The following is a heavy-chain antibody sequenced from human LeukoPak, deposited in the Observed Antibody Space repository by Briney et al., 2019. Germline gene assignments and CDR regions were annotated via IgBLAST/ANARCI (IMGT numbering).Heavy chain of an antibody. CDR1: GGSFSGYY. J-gene: IGHJ3*02. CDR2: INHSGST. CDR3: AYSSGPNDAFDI. D-gene: IGHD3-22*01. Sequence: SETLSLTCAVYGGSFSGYYWSWIRQPPGKGLEGIGEINHSGSTNYNPSLKSRVTISVDTSKNQFSLKLSSVTAADTAVYYCAYSSGPNDAFDIWGQGTMVTVSS. V-gene: IGHV4-34*01.